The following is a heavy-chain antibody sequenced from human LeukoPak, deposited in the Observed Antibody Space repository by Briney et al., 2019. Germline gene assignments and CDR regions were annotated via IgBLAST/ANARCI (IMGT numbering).Heavy chain of an antibody. CDR2: IYYSGAT. CDR1: GGPISNYY. V-gene: IGHV4-59*08. D-gene: IGHD3-10*01. J-gene: IGHJ4*02. Sequence: PSETLSLTCTVSGGPISNYYWSWIRQPPGKGLEWIGHIYYSGATKYNPSLKSRITISVDTSKNQFSLMLSSVTAADTAVYYCARFGITVVRGGKYYFDYWGLGTLVTVSS. CDR3: ARFGITVVRGGKYYFDY.